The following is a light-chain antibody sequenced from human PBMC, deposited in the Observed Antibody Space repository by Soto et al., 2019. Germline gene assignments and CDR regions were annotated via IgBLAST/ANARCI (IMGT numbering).Light chain of an antibody. Sequence: QSALTRPASVSGSPGQSSPISCTGTSSDVGSYNLVSWYQQHPGKAPKLMIYEVSKRPSGVSNRFSGSKSGNTASLTISGPQAEDEADYYCCSYAGSSTFYVFGTGSKVTVL. V-gene: IGLV2-23*02. J-gene: IGLJ1*01. CDR1: SSDVGSYNL. CDR3: CSYAGSSTFYV. CDR2: EVS.